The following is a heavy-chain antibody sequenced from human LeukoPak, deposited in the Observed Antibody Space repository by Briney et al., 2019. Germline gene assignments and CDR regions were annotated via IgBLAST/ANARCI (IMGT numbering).Heavy chain of an antibody. D-gene: IGHD1-1*01. CDR3: ARGQLDFDY. CDR1: GFTFSSYW. CDR2: INGNGGST. Sequence: TGGSLRLSCAASGFTFSSYWMHWVRQAPGKGLEWVSGINGNGGSTNYADSVKGRFTISRDNAKNSLYLQMNSLRVEDTALYYCARGQLDFDYWGQGTVVTVSS. V-gene: IGHV3-20*04. J-gene: IGHJ4*02.